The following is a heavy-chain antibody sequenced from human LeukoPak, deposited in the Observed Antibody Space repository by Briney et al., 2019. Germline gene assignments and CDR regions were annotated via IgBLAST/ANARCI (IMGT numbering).Heavy chain of an antibody. J-gene: IGHJ4*02. CDR1: GGTFSNYA. D-gene: IGHD4-17*01. V-gene: IGHV1-69*06. CDR3: ATNDGDYLPAH. Sequence: SVKVSCKASGGTFSNYAISWVRQAPGQGLEWMGGIIPIFGTTNYAQNFQGRVTITADKSTSTAFMELSILRSEDTAVYYCATNDGDYLPAHWGQGALVTVSS. CDR2: IIPIFGTT.